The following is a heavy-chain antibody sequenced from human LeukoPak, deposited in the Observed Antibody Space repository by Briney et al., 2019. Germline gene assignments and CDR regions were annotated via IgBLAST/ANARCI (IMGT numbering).Heavy chain of an antibody. J-gene: IGHJ4*02. CDR2: IYYSGST. CDR1: GGSISSYY. V-gene: IGHV4-59*01. Sequence: SETLSLTCTVSGGSISSYYWSWIRQPPGKGLEWIGYIYYSGSTNYNPSLKSRVTISVDTSKNQFSLKLSSVTAADTAVYYCARSQTGYSSSWDYWGQGTLVTVSS. CDR3: ARSQTGYSSSWDY. D-gene: IGHD6-13*01.